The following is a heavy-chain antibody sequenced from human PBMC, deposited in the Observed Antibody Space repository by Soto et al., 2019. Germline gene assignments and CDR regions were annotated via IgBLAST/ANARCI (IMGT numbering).Heavy chain of an antibody. CDR2: INHSGST. CDR3: ATSPLISSGYSAPRF. CDR1: PGFFSVDY. D-gene: IGHD3-22*01. V-gene: IGHV4-34*01. Sequence: PSETLSLTCAVDPGFFSVDYGSWTREPSGKGLKWIGEINHSGSTNYNPSLKSRVTISVDTSKNRFSLKLSYVTAADTAVYYCATSPLISSGYSAPRFWGRGTLVTASS. J-gene: IGHJ1*01.